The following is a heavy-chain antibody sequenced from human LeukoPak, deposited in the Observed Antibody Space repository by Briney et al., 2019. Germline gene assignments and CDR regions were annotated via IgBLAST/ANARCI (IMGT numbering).Heavy chain of an antibody. D-gene: IGHD6-6*01. J-gene: IGHJ4*01. CDR3: ARDRTTYSSSSFDY. CDR2: ISTGNII. V-gene: IGHV3-11*01. CDR1: GFTFSDYY. Sequence: GGSLRLSCAASGFTFSDYYMTWIRQAPGKGLEWVSYISTGNIIYYADSVKGRFTISRDNAKNSLYLQMSSLRAEDTAVYYCARDRTTYSSSSFDYWGHGTLVTVSS.